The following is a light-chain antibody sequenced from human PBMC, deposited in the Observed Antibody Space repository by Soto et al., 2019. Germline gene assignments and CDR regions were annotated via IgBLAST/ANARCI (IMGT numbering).Light chain of an antibody. J-gene: IGKJ5*01. V-gene: IGKV3-15*01. CDR1: QSVSSN. CDR2: GAS. CDR3: QQYNNWPLT. Sequence: EIVLTQPPGTLSLSPGERATLSCRASQSVSSNLAWYHQKPGQAPRLLIYGASTRATGIPARFSASGSGTEFTLTISSLQSEDFAVYYCQQYNNWPLTFGQGTRLEIK.